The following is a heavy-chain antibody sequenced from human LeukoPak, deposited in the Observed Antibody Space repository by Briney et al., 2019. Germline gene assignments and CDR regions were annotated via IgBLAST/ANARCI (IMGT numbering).Heavy chain of an antibody. J-gene: IGHJ4*02. D-gene: IGHD1-26*01. V-gene: IGHV4-59*08. CDR1: GGSFSGYY. Sequence: PSETLSLTRAVYGGSFSGYYWSWIRQPPGKGLEWIGYIYYSGSTNYNPSLKSRVTISVDTSKNQFSLKLSSVTAADTAVYYCASSLGGSYYGLVDYWGRGTLVTVSS. CDR3: ASSLGGSYYGLVDY. CDR2: IYYSGST.